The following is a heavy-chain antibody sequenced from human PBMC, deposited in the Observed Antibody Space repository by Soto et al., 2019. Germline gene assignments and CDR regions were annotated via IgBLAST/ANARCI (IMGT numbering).Heavy chain of an antibody. CDR2: IRSKANSYAS. Sequence: GEYLRLSCAASGFTFSGSARHWVRQDSGKGLEWVGRIRSKANSYASAYVATGKGRFTISRDDSKNTAYLQMNSLKTEDSAFYYSISKPRDYAFDIWGQGTMVTVSS. V-gene: IGHV3-73*01. J-gene: IGHJ3*02. CDR3: ISKPRDYAFDI. CDR1: GFTFSGSA. D-gene: IGHD3-10*01.